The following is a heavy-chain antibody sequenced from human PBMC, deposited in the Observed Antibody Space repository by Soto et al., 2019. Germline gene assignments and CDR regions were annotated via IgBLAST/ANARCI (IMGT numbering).Heavy chain of an antibody. CDR1: RITLSNFA. V-gene: IGHV3-23*01. D-gene: IGHD3-22*01. Sequence: GGSLRLSCAAARITLSNFAMSWVRQAPGKGLEWVAVISDRGGSTDYAASVKGRFTISRDNSNNTVYLQMNNLRAEDTAVYYCARDEYYYASSGYYRFDQWGQGTLVTVSS. CDR3: ARDEYYYASSGYYRFDQ. CDR2: ISDRGGST. J-gene: IGHJ4*02.